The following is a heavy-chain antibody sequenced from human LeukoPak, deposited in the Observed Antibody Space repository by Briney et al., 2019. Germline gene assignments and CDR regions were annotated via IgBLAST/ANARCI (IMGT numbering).Heavy chain of an antibody. J-gene: IGHJ4*02. Sequence: ASVKVFCNASGYTFTSYGISWVRQAPGQGLEWMEWISAYNGNTNYAQKLQGRVTMTTDTSTSTAYMELRSLRSDDTAVYYCARRGVIWGYFDYWGQGTLVTVSS. D-gene: IGHD3-10*01. CDR2: ISAYNGNT. CDR1: GYTFTSYG. V-gene: IGHV1-18*01. CDR3: ARRGVIWGYFDY.